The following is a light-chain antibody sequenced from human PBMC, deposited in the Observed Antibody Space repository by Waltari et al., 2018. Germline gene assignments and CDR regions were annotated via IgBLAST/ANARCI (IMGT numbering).Light chain of an antibody. Sequence: QSALTQPRPVSGSSGQSVTISCTGTSSNVGDYYYVPWYQQHTGEGPQLRISDVNNRPSGVPDRFAGSKSGNTASRTISGLQADDEADYYCCSYAGFSTLVFGGGTRLTVL. J-gene: IGLJ2*01. V-gene: IGLV2-11*01. CDR3: CSYAGFSTLV. CDR1: SSNVGDYYY. CDR2: DVN.